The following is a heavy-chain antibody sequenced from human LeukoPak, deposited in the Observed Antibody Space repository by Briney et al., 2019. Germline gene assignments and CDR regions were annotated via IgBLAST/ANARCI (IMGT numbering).Heavy chain of an antibody. CDR1: GFTFSSYA. CDR2: ISGSGGST. CDR3: ARIGDYLNFDY. D-gene: IGHD4-17*01. J-gene: IGHJ4*02. V-gene: IGHV3-23*01. Sequence: GGSLRLSCAASGFTFSSYAMSWVRQAPGKGLEWVSVISGSGGSTYYADSVKGRFTISRGNSKNTLYLQMNSLRAEDTAVYYCARIGDYLNFDYWGQGTLVTVSS.